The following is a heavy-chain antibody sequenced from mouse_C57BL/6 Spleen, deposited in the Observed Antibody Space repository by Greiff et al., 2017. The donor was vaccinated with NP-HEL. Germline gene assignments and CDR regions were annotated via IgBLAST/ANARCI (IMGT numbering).Heavy chain of an antibody. Sequence: VQLVESGPGLVAPSQSLSITCTVSGFSLTSYAISWVRQPPGKGLEWLGVIWTGGGTNYNSALKSRLSISKDNSKSQVFLKMNSLQTDDTARYYCARNPNYYGSSRGYFDVWGTGTTVTVSS. CDR2: IWTGGGT. CDR3: ARNPNYYGSSRGYFDV. V-gene: IGHV2-9-1*01. D-gene: IGHD1-1*01. J-gene: IGHJ1*03. CDR1: GFSLTSYA.